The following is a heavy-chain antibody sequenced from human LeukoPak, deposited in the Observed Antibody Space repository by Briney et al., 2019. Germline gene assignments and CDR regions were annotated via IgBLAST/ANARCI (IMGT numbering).Heavy chain of an antibody. CDR1: GYTFTGYY. CDR3: ARDLLGDPTADY. Sequence: ASVKVSCKASGYTFTGYYMHWVRQAPGQGLEWMGWINPNSGGTNYAQKFQGRVTMTRDTSISTAYMELSRLRSDDTAVYYCARDLLGDPTADYWGQGTLVTVSS. CDR2: INPNSGGT. V-gene: IGHV1-2*02. D-gene: IGHD3-16*01. J-gene: IGHJ4*02.